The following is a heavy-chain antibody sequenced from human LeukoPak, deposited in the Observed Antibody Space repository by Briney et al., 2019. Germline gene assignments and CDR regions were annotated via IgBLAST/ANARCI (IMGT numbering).Heavy chain of an antibody. V-gene: IGHV4-34*01. CDR2: INHSGST. J-gene: IGHJ4*02. D-gene: IGHD1-26*01. CDR1: GGSFSGYY. Sequence: ASETLSLTCAVYGGSFSGYYWSWIRQPPGKGLEWIGEINHSGSTNYNPSLKSRVTISVDTSKNQFSLKLSSVTAADTAVYYCAREEVGTGSADYWGQGTLVTVSS. CDR3: AREEVGTGSADY.